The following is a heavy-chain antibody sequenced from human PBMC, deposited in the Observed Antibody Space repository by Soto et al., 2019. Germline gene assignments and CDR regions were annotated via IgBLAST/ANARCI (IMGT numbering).Heavy chain of an antibody. CDR2: ISYDGSNK. V-gene: IGHV3-30*18. Sequence: GGSLRLSCAASGFTFSSYGMHWVRQAPGKGLEWVAVISYDGSNKYYADSVKGRFTISRDNSKNTLYLQMNSLRAEDTAVYYCAKALWGWIQLWSGSDYWGQGTLVTVSS. CDR3: AKALWGWIQLWSGSDY. CDR1: GFTFSSYG. J-gene: IGHJ4*02. D-gene: IGHD5-18*01.